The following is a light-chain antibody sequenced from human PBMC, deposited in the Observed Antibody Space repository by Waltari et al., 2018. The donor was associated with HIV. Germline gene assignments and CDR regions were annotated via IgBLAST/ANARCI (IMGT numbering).Light chain of an antibody. CDR3: SSRDSSGTHVL. V-gene: IGLV3-19*01. CDR1: SLRTYY. CDR2: GKN. Sequence: SSELTQDPSVSVALSQTVRITCQGDSLRTYYATWYQQKPRQAPVIVHYGKNKRLSGIPDRFSGSSSGDTASLTITGAQAEDEADYYCSSRDSSGTHVLFGGGTKLTVL. J-gene: IGLJ2*01.